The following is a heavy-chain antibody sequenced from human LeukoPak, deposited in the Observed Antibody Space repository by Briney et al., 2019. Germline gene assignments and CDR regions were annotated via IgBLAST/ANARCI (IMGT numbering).Heavy chain of an antibody. J-gene: IGHJ3*02. CDR3: AKTSSGYFSAFDI. Sequence: GGSLRLSCAASGFTFSTSWMHWVRQAPGKGLEWVSAIGGGGYSTYYADSVKGRFTISRDNSKNTLYLQMNSLRAEDTAVYSCAKTSSGYFSAFDIWGQGTVVTVSS. CDR2: IGGGGYST. CDR1: GFTFSTSW. D-gene: IGHD3-22*01. V-gene: IGHV3-23*01.